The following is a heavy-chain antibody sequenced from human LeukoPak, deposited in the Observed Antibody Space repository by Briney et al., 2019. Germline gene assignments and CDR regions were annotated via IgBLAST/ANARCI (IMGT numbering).Heavy chain of an antibody. Sequence: GRSLRLSCAASGFTFSTYGMHWVRQAPGKGLEWVAVISYDGSNKYYADSVKGRFTISRDNSKNTLYLQMNSLRAEDTAVYYCARGPGIVVVMHWGQGTLVTVSS. J-gene: IGHJ4*02. V-gene: IGHV3-30*03. CDR2: ISYDGSNK. D-gene: IGHD3-22*01. CDR1: GFTFSTYG. CDR3: ARGPGIVVVMH.